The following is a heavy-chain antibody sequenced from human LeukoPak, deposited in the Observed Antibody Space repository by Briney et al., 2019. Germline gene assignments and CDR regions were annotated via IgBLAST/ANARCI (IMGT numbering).Heavy chain of an antibody. CDR2: IIPIFGTA. Sequence: SVKVSCKASGGTFSSYAISWVRQAPGQGLEWMGGIIPIFGTANYAQKFQGRVTITADKSTSTAYMELSSLRSEDTAVYYCARTYSGSYKAFDYWGQGTLVTVSS. CDR3: ARTYSGSYKAFDY. J-gene: IGHJ4*02. V-gene: IGHV1-69*06. D-gene: IGHD1-26*01. CDR1: GGTFSSYA.